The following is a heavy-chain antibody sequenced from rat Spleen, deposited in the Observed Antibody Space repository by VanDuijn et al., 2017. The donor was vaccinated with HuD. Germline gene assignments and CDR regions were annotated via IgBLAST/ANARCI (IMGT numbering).Heavy chain of an antibody. Sequence: EVQLVESGGGLVQPGRSLKLSCAASGFTFSNYYMAWVRQAPKKGLEWVATISTSCSRTYYPDSVKGRFTISRDNAKSTLYLQMNSLRSEDTATYYCTPYEGGSAYWGQGTLVTVSS. V-gene: IGHV5-27*01. CDR2: ISTSCSRT. CDR3: TPYEGGSAY. CDR1: GFTFSNYY. J-gene: IGHJ3*01. D-gene: IGHD1-12*01.